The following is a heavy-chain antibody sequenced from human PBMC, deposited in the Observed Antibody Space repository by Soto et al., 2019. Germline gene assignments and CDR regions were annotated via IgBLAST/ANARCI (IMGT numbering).Heavy chain of an antibody. V-gene: IGHV3-21*01. CDR2: ISSSSSYI. CDR3: ARTPQQWLVYWYFDL. Sequence: EVQLVESGGGLVKPGGSLRLSCAASGFTFSSYSMNWVRQAPGKGLEWVSSISSSSSYIYYADSVKGRFTISRDNAKNSRYMQMNSLRAEDTAVYYCARTPQQWLVYWYFDLWGRGTLVTVSS. J-gene: IGHJ2*01. D-gene: IGHD6-19*01. CDR1: GFTFSSYS.